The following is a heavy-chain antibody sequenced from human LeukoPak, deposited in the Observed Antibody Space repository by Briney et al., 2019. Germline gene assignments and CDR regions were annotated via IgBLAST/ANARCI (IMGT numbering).Heavy chain of an antibody. D-gene: IGHD4-17*01. V-gene: IGHV3-23*01. CDR1: GFTLNSYA. CDR2: ISSRGGST. Sequence: VGSLRLSCAASGFTLNSYAMSWVRQAPGKGLEWVSSISSRGGSTYYVDSVKGRFTISRDNSKNTLYLQMNSLRAEDTAVYYCAESPMTRVTTGGFDFWGQGTLVTVSS. CDR3: AESPMTRVTTGGFDF. J-gene: IGHJ4*02.